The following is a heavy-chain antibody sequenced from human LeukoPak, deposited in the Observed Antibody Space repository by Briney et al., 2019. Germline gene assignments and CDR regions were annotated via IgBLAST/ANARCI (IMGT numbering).Heavy chain of an antibody. CDR3: ARLGSIVVVPAAGNPRVVDRYFLDH. Sequence: GESLKISCKGSGYSFTSYWIGWVRQMPGKGLEWMGIIYPGDSDTRYSPSFQGQVTISADKSISTAYLQWSSLKASDTAMYYCARLGSIVVVPAAGNPRVVDRYFLDHWGQGNPV. CDR1: GYSFTSYW. D-gene: IGHD2-2*01. J-gene: IGHJ4*01. V-gene: IGHV5-51*01. CDR2: IYPGDSDT.